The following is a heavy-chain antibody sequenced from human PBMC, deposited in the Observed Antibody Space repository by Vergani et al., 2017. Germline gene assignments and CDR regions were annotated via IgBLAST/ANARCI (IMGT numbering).Heavy chain of an antibody. J-gene: IGHJ4*02. CDR3: AKGHLPGIEAAEPLYYFDY. D-gene: IGHD6-13*01. CDR2: ISWNSGSI. CDR1: GFTFDDYA. Sequence: EVQLVESGGGFVQPGRSLRLSCEASGFTFDDYAMHWVRQAPGKGLEWVSGISWNSGSIGYADSVKGRFTISRDNAKNSLYLQMNSLRAEDMALYYCAKGHLPGIEAAEPLYYFDYWGQGTLVTVSS. V-gene: IGHV3-9*03.